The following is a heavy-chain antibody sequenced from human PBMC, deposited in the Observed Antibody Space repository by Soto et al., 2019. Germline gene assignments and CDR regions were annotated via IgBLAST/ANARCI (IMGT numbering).Heavy chain of an antibody. CDR2: ISAYNGNT. V-gene: IGHV1-18*01. Sequence: GASVKVSCKASGYTFTSYGISWVRQAPGQGLEWMGWISAYNGNTNYAQKLQGRVTMTTDTSTSTAYMELRSLRSDDTAVYYCARDTGPCFGWLVRKLNRYYYDMDVWGKGTTVTVSS. D-gene: IGHD5-12*01. CDR1: GYTFTSYG. J-gene: IGHJ6*03. CDR3: ARDTGPCFGWLVRKLNRYYYDMDV.